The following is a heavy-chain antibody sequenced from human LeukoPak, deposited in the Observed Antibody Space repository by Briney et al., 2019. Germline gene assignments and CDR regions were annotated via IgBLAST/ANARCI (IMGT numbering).Heavy chain of an antibody. J-gene: IGHJ4*02. CDR1: GFTFSSHS. V-gene: IGHV3-21*01. Sequence: PGGSLRLSCVVYGFTFSSHSVDWVRQAPGKGLEWVLSITTSNYIFYAESVKGRFTISRDNAKNSLYLQMTSLRAEDTAVYYCVREQGRASSFDYWGQGTLVTVSS. CDR3: VREQGRASSFDY. CDR2: ITTSNYI. D-gene: IGHD2-2*01.